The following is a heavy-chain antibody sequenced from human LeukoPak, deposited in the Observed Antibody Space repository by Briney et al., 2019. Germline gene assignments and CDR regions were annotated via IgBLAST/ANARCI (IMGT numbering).Heavy chain of an antibody. CDR3: ARAGDYYGSGSYYSPYGMDV. Sequence: PGGSLRLSCAASGFTFSSYSMNWVRQAPGKGLEWVSSISSSSSYIYYADSVKGRFTISRDNAKNSLYLQMNSLRAEDTAAYYCARAGDYYGSGSYYSPYGMDVWGQGTTVTVSS. CDR1: GFTFSSYS. D-gene: IGHD3-10*01. V-gene: IGHV3-21*01. J-gene: IGHJ6*02. CDR2: ISSSSSYI.